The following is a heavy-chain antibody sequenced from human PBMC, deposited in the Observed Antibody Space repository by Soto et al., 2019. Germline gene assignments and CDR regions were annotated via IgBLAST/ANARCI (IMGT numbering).Heavy chain of an antibody. CDR1: GFTFSDYY. CDR2: ISSSSSYT. J-gene: IGHJ4*02. V-gene: IGHV3-11*06. CDR3: ARVEGSSFVLPKYYFGY. Sequence: PGGSLRLSCAASGFTFSDYYMSWIRQAPGKGLEWVSYISSSSSYTNYADSVKGRFTISRDNAKNSLYLQMNSLRAEDTAVYYCARVEGSSFVLPKYYFGYWGQGTLVTVSS. D-gene: IGHD6-13*01.